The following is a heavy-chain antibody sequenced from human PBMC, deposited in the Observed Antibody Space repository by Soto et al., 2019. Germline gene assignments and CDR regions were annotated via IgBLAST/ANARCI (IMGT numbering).Heavy chain of an antibody. J-gene: IGHJ4*02. Sequence: ASVKVSCKASGYTFTGYYMHWVRQAPGQGLEWMGWINPNSGGTNYAQKFQGWVTMTRDTSISTAYMELSRLRSDDTAVYYCARVVYEYDSSGYYDYWGQGTLVTVSS. CDR2: INPNSGGT. V-gene: IGHV1-2*04. D-gene: IGHD3-22*01. CDR3: ARVVYEYDSSGYYDY. CDR1: GYTFTGYY.